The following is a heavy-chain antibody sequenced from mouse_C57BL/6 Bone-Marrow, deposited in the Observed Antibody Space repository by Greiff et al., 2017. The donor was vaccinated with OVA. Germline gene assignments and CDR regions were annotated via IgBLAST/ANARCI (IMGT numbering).Heavy chain of an antibody. CDR2: IYPGGGYT. CDR3: ARYAKDYFDY. Sequence: QVQLKESGAELVRPGTSVKMSCKASGYTFTNYWIGWAKQRPGHGLEWIGDIYPGGGYTNYNEKFKGKATLTADKSSSTDYMQFSSLTSEDSDIYYCARYAKDYFDYWGQGTTLTVSS. V-gene: IGHV1-63*01. J-gene: IGHJ2*01. D-gene: IGHD6-1*01. CDR1: GYTFTNYW.